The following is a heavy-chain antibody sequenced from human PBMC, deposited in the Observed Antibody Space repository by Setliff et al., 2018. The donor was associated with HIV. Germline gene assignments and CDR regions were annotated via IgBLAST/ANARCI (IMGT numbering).Heavy chain of an antibody. J-gene: IGHJ4*02. D-gene: IGHD3-3*01. CDR3: VRRRTGPGGVFDY. CDR1: GGSISSYY. CDR2: IHFGGGT. V-gene: IGHV4-39*01. Sequence: PSETLSLTCTVSGGSISSYYWGWIRQPPGKGLEWIGHIHFGGGTYYDPSLKSRLTISKDTSKNQFSLNLTSVTATDTAVYYCVRRRTGPGGVFDYWGQGTLVTVSS.